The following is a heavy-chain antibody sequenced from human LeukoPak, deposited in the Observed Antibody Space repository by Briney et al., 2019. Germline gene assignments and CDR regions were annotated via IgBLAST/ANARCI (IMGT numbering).Heavy chain of an antibody. CDR2: ISANGGFI. D-gene: IGHD3-22*01. V-gene: IGHV3-9*03. CDR3: TKEVQRWHSYFYRPSYALDI. CDR1: GFNFDDYA. Sequence: PGGSLRLSCAVSGFNFDDYAIHWVRQGPGKGLEWVAGISANGGFISYGESVKGRFTISRDNPRNSVFLQMNFLRAEDMAMYFCTKEVQRWHSYFYRPSYALDIWGPGTMVSVSS. J-gene: IGHJ3*02.